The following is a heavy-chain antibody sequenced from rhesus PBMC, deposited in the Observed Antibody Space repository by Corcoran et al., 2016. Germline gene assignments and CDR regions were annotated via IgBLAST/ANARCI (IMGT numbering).Heavy chain of an antibody. CDR3: AKGSRDGNYVWGYGLDS. J-gene: IGHJ6*01. CDR1: GFTFSNYG. Sequence: EVQLVETGGGLVQPGGSLRLSCAVSGFTFSNYGMSWVRQAPGKGLEWFASISYTSGTTYYADSVKGRFTISRDNSKNTLSLQMNSRRPEDTAVDYCAKGSRDGNYVWGYGLDSWGQGVVVTVSS. D-gene: IGHD4-35*01. V-gene: IGHV3S5*01. CDR2: ISYTSGTT.